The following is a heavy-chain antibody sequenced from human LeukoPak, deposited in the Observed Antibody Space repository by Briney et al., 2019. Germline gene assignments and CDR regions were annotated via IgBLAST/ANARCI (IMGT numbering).Heavy chain of an antibody. V-gene: IGHV4-34*01. CDR1: GGSFSGYY. D-gene: IGHD3-10*01. CDR2: INHSGST. J-gene: IGHJ5*02. CDR3: AKGGRLLWSSTPRGGKFDP. Sequence: SETLSLTCAVYGGSFSGYYWSWIRQPPGKGLEWIGEINHSGSTNYNPSLKSRVTISVDTSKNQFSLKLSSVTAADTAVYYCAKGGRLLWSSTPRGGKFDPWGQGTLVTVSS.